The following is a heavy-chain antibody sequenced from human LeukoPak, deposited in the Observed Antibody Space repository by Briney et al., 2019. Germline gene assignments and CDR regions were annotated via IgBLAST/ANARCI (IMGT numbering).Heavy chain of an antibody. J-gene: IGHJ6*03. CDR1: GFTFSGSA. D-gene: IGHD1-1*01. CDR2: IGSKANSYAT. V-gene: IGHV3-73*01. CDR3: TRLSAVAAATGTGYYYYMDV. Sequence: GGSLRLSCAASGFTFSGSAMHWVRQASGKGLEWVGRIGSKANSYATAYAASAKGRFTISSDDSKNTAYLQMNSLKTEDTAVYYCTRLSAVAAATGTGYYYYMDVWGKGTTVTVSS.